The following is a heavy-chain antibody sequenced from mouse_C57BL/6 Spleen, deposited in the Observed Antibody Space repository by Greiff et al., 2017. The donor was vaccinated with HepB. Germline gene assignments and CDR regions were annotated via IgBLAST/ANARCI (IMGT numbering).Heavy chain of an antibody. CDR2: IDPSDSYT. J-gene: IGHJ4*01. CDR3: ARRSNYNAMDY. CDR1: GYTFTSYW. D-gene: IGHD2-5*01. V-gene: IGHV1-69*01. Sequence: VKLQQPGAELVMPGASVKLSCKASGYTFTSYWMHWVKQRPGQGLEWIGEIDPSDSYTNYNQKFKGKSTLTVDKSSSTAYMQLSSLTSEDSAVYYCARRSNYNAMDYWGQGTSVTVSS.